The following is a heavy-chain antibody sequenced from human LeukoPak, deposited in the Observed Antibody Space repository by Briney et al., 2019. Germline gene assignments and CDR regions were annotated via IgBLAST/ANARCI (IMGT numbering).Heavy chain of an antibody. V-gene: IGHV3-23*05. J-gene: IGHJ4*02. CDR1: GFMFNSYV. CDR2: LYIGGNT. Sequence: GGSLRLSYAASGFMFNSYVMSWVRQAPGKGLEWVSALYIGGNTYYADSVRGRFTISRDNSKNTLYLQMNSLRAEDTAIYYCTTAAGYNYGQYWGQGTLVTVSS. D-gene: IGHD5-18*01. CDR3: TTAAGYNYGQY.